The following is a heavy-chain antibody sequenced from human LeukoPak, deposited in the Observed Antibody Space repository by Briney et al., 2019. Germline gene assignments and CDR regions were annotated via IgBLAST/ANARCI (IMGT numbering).Heavy chain of an antibody. V-gene: IGHV3-48*03. CDR1: GCTFSSYE. J-gene: IGHJ4*02. CDR2: ISSSGSTI. D-gene: IGHD3-10*01. CDR3: ARVELLWFGELLGVNDY. Sequence: PGGSLRLSCTASGCTFSSYEMNWVRQAPGKGLEWVSYISSSGSTIYYADSVKGRFTISRDNAKNSLYLQMNSLRAEDTAVYYCARVELLWFGELLGVNDYWGQGTLVTVSS.